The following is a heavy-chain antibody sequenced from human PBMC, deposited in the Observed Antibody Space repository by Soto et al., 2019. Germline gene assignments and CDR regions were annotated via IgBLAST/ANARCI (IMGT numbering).Heavy chain of an antibody. Sequence: PSETLSLTCTVSGGSISSSSYYWGWIRQPPGKGLEWIGYIYYSGSPYYNPSLKSPVTISVDTSKNPFSLKLSSVTAADTAVYYCAVSAASVAGASGSYYYFGMDVWGQGTTVTVSS. D-gene: IGHD6-19*01. CDR1: GGSISSSSYY. CDR2: IYYSGSP. V-gene: IGHV4-39*01. J-gene: IGHJ6*02. CDR3: AVSAASVAGASGSYYYFGMDV.